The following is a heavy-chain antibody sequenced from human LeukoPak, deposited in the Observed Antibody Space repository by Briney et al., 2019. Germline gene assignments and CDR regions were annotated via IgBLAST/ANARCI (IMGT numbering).Heavy chain of an antibody. D-gene: IGHD3-10*01. J-gene: IGHJ4*02. Sequence: GGSLRLSCAASGFTFSDYYMSWIRQAPGKGLEWVSYISSSSSYTNYADCVKGRFTISRDNAKNSLYLQMNSLRAEDTAVYYCARFAGSGSYVDYWGQGTLVTVSS. V-gene: IGHV3-11*03. CDR1: GFTFSDYY. CDR2: ISSSSSYT. CDR3: ARFAGSGSYVDY.